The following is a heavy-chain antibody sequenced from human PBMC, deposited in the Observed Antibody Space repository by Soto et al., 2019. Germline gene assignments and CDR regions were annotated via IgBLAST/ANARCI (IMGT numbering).Heavy chain of an antibody. CDR3: ARRRPLSFYSYSGMDV. D-gene: IGHD3-10*01. V-gene: IGHV1-18*01. CDR1: CYTFTSYV. CDR2: ISAYTGNT. J-gene: IGHJ6*02. Sequence: QVQLVQSGAEVTKPGASVQVSCKDSCYTFTSYVISWVRQAPGQGLEWMGWISAYTGNTNYEQRIQCRVTMTRGPSTSTAYMELMRLRSDDTAVYSGARRRPLSFYSYSGMDVWRQGPNVTVSS.